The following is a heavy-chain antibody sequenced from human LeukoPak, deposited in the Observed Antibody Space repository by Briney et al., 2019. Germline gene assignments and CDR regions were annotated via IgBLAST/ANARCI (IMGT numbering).Heavy chain of an antibody. CDR3: ARGPALVVKLVATRRGYFDY. V-gene: IGHV3-20*04. CDR2: TKWNGGAT. CDR1: GFSFDDYG. D-gene: IGHD2-15*01. J-gene: IGHJ4*02. Sequence: GGSLRLSCAASGFSFDDYGMSSGRQVPGKGLEWVADTKWNGGATGYADSVKGRFTISRDNAKTSLYLQIDSLRADDTAYYYCARGPALVVKLVATRRGYFDYWGQGILVTVSS.